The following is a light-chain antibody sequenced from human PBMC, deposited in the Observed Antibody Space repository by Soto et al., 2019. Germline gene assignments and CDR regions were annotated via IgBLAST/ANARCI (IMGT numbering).Light chain of an antibody. V-gene: IGKV3-15*01. CDR2: RAS. Sequence: EIVMTQSPAILSVSPGGSATLSCRASQHVSSNFAWYRQKPGQAPTLLIYRASTRATGIAASFSGSGSGTDFTPTISILPYEDFAVYCQEQYKYCPYTFGQGTRVEIK. CDR1: QHVSSN. J-gene: IGKJ2*01. CDR3: EQYKYCPYT.